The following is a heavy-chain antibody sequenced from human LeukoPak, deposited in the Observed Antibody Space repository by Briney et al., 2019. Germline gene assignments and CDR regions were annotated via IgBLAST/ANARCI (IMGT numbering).Heavy chain of an antibody. J-gene: IGHJ4*02. D-gene: IGHD5-18*01. CDR2: IKQDGSEK. Sequence: GGYLRLSCAASGFTFSSYWMNWVRQAPGKGLEWVANIKQDGSEKYYVDSVKGRFTISRDNAKNSVYLQMNSLRAEDTAVYYCARDRAMDDYWGQGTLVTDSS. V-gene: IGHV3-7*01. CDR3: ARDRAMDDY. CDR1: GFTFSSYW.